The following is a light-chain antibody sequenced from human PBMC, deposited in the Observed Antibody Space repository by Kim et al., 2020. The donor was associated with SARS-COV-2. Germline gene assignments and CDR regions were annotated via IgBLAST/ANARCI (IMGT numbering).Light chain of an antibody. J-gene: IGKJ4*01. CDR3: QQYHTYPVT. CDR1: QSVSTW. V-gene: IGKV1-5*01. CDR2: GAS. Sequence: SASVGDRVTISCRASQSVSTWLAWYQQKPGKAPQLLIHGASTLENGVPSRFSGSGSGTELTLTISSLQPDDFATYYCQQYHTYPVTFGGGTKLEI.